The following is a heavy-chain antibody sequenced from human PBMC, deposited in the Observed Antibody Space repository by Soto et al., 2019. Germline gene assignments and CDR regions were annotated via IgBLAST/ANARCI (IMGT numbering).Heavy chain of an antibody. CDR1: GDSISGYS. J-gene: IGHJ4*02. D-gene: IGHD6-13*01. CDR2: IYYTGST. Sequence: QVQLQESGPGLVKPSETLSLTCTVSGDSISGYSWSWIRQPPGKGLEWIGYIYYTGSTNYSPSLMRRVTISVDTSKNQFSLKLSSVTAADTAVYYCARQSSLAAVVDWGQGTLVTVSS. V-gene: IGHV4-59*08. CDR3: ARQSSLAAVVD.